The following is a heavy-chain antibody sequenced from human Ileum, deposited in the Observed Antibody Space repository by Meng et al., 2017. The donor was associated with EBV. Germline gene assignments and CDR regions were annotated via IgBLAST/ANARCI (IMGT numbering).Heavy chain of an antibody. CDR1: GFTFTTYF. V-gene: IGHV1-46*01. CDR3: AREMPMTCYFDQ. CDR2: FNPNGDVT. Sequence: QVQLVQSGAEVKKPGVSLKLSCETSGFTFTTYFMHWLRQAPGQGLQWMGLFNPNGDVTTYSPRFQGRITLTGDTSTSTLYMELSSLTSDDTAVYYCAREMPMTCYFDQWGQGTLGTVSS. D-gene: IGHD3-22*01. J-gene: IGHJ4*03.